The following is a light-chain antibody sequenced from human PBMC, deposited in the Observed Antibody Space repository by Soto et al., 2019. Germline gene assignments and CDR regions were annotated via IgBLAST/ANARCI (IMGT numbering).Light chain of an antibody. CDR3: QQRSNWPRT. V-gene: IGKV3-11*01. CDR2: EAS. CDR1: QSVVSY. J-gene: IGKJ1*01. Sequence: EIVLTQSPATLSLSPGERATLSCRASQSVVSYLAWYQQKPGQAPRLLIYEASKRATGIPARFSGSGSGTDFTLTISSLEPEDFAVYYCQQRSNWPRTFGQGTKVEIK.